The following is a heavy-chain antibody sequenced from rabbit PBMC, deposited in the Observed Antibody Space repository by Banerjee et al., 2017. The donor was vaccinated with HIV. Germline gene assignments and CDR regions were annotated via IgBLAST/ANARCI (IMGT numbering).Heavy chain of an antibody. Sequence: QEQLVESGGGLVTLGGSLKLSCKASGIDFSSYGISWVRQAPGKGLEWIAYIYPGYGTTDYASWVNGRFAISLDNAQNTVDLQMTSLTAADTATYFCARDVGGWPYYFNLWGPGTLVTVS. CDR3: ARDVGGWPYYFNL. J-gene: IGHJ4*01. D-gene: IGHD4-1*01. CDR1: GIDFSSYG. CDR2: IYPGYGTT. V-gene: IGHV1S47*01.